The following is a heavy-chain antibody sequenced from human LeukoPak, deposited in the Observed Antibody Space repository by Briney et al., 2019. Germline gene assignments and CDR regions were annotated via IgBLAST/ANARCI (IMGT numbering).Heavy chain of an antibody. CDR3: ARERRYCSGVNCYSGLDY. CDR2: IYSSGNT. V-gene: IGHV3-53*01. CDR1: GLTVSSNY. Sequence: PGGSLRLSCAASGLTVSSNYLNWVRQAPGKGLEWVSIIYSSGNTYYADSVKGRFIISRDNSKNTLYLQMTSLRLEDTAVYYCARERRYCSGVNCYSGLDYWAQGTRVTVSS. J-gene: IGHJ4*02. D-gene: IGHD2-15*01.